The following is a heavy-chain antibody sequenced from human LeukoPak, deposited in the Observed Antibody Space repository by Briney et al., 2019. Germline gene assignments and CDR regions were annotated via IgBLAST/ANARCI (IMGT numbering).Heavy chain of an antibody. J-gene: IGHJ4*02. V-gene: IGHV3-15*01. CDR1: GFTSSNAW. Sequence: PGGSLRLSCAASGFTSSNAWMSWVRQAPGKGLEWVGRIKSKTDGGSTEYAAPVRGRFTISRDDSKNTLSLQLNSLRTEDTAVYYCTVLQIKTNWYIDYWGQGSLVTVSS. CDR3: TVLQIKTNWYIDY. D-gene: IGHD1-1*01. CDR2: IKSKTDGGST.